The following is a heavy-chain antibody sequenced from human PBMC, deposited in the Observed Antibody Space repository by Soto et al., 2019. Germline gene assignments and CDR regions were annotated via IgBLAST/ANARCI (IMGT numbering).Heavy chain of an antibody. CDR2: IYHSGSS. V-gene: IGHV4-30-4*01. CDR3: ARDGQYCRGGTCYSAHDY. Sequence: SETLSLTCTVSGGSISSGDYHWSWIRQPPGKGLEWIGYIYHSGSSYFNPSLKSRITISVDTSKNQFSLKLNSVTAADTAVYYCARDGQYCRGGTCYSAHDYWGQGTLVTVS. D-gene: IGHD2-15*01. CDR1: GGSISSGDYH. J-gene: IGHJ4*02.